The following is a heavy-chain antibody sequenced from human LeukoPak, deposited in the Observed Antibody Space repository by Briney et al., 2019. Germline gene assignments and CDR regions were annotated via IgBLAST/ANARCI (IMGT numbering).Heavy chain of an antibody. CDR1: VYTFTSYG. J-gene: IGHJ4*02. V-gene: IGHV1-18*01. D-gene: IGHD4-17*01. CDR3: ARHSDDYGDYTPSY. CDR2: ISAYNGNT. Sequence: ASVKVSCKASVYTFTSYGISWVRQAPGQGLEWMGWISAYNGNTNYAQKLQGRVTMTTDTSTSTAYMELRSLRSDDTAVYYCARHSDDYGDYTPSYWGQGTLVTVSS.